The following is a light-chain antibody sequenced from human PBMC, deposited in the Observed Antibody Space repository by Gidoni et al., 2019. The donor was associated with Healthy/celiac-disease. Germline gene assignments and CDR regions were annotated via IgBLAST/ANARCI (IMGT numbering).Light chain of an antibody. CDR1: SSNIGAVYD. V-gene: IGLV1-40*01. J-gene: IGLJ2*01. CDR2: GNS. CDR3: QSYDSSLSGFGV. Sequence: QSVLTQPPPGSGAPGQRVTISCTGSSSNIGAVYDVHWYQQLPGTAPKLLIYGNSNRPSGVPDRFSGSKSGTSASLAITGLQAEDEADYYCQSYDSSLSGFGVFGGGTKLTVL.